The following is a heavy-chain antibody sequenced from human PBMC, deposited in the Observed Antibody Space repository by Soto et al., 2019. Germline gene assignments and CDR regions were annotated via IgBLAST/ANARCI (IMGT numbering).Heavy chain of an antibody. CDR1: GGSMIAYY. D-gene: IGHD1-1*01. Sequence: SETLSLTCTLSGGSMIAYYWNWVRQPPGKGLQWIGYTSYSGSTTYNPSLKSRVTISVDSSKNQFSLKLVSVTTADTAVYYCARVRGTDGKRYFDYWGPGTLVTVSS. CDR3: ARVRGTDGKRYFDY. CDR2: TSYSGST. V-gene: IGHV4-59*01. J-gene: IGHJ4*02.